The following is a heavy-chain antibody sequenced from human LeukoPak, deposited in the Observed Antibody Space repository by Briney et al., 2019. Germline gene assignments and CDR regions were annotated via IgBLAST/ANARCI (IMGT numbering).Heavy chain of an antibody. D-gene: IGHD2-8*01. Sequence: SSGTLSLTCAVSGGSISRSDWWSWVRQSPGKGLEWIGEISLTGLTHYNPSLESRVTVSLDKSKNQLSLNLTSVTAADTAVYYCSRENGAFSPFGYWGQGTLVTVLS. CDR3: SRENGAFSPFGY. J-gene: IGHJ4*02. CDR1: GGSISRSDW. CDR2: ISLTGLT. V-gene: IGHV4-4*02.